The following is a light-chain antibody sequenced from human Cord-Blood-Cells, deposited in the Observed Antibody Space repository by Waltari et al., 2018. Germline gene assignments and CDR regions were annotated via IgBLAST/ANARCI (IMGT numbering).Light chain of an antibody. V-gene: IGLV2-14*01. Sequence: QSALTQPASVSGSPGQSITLSCTGTRSDVGGYNYVSWYQQHPGKAPKRMIYDVSNRPSGVSNRFSGSKSGNTASLTISGLQAEDEADYYCSSYTSSSTYVFGTGTKVTVL. J-gene: IGLJ1*01. CDR2: DVS. CDR1: RSDVGGYNY. CDR3: SSYTSSSTYV.